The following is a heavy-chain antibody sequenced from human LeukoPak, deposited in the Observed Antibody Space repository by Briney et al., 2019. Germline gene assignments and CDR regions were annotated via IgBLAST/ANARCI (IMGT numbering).Heavy chain of an antibody. Sequence: ASVKVSCKASGYPFTDHYMHWVRQAPGQGLEWMGWINPNTGGTIHAQTFQGRVTLTRDTSISTAYMELSSLTSDDTAVYYCARTAGGGNAGDWFDPWGQGTLVTVS. CDR3: ARTAGGGNAGDWFDP. J-gene: IGHJ5*02. CDR1: GYPFTDHY. D-gene: IGHD4-23*01. V-gene: IGHV1-2*02. CDR2: INPNTGGT.